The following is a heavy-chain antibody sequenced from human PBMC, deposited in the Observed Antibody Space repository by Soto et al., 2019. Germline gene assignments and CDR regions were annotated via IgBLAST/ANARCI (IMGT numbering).Heavy chain of an antibody. D-gene: IGHD3-22*01. V-gene: IGHV1-69*13. J-gene: IGHJ4*02. CDR1: GGTFSSYA. Sequence: AASVKVSWKASGGTFSSYAISWVRQAPGQGLEWMGGIIPIFGTANYAQKFQGRVTITADESTSTAYMELSSLRSEDTAVYYCARTASITMIEGFDYWGQGTLVTVSS. CDR2: IIPIFGTA. CDR3: ARTASITMIEGFDY.